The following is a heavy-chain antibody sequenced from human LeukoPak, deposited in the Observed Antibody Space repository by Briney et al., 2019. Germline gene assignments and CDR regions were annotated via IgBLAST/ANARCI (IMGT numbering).Heavy chain of an antibody. Sequence: GGSLRLSCAASGFTFSSYGMHWVRQAPGKGLEWVAFIRYDGSNKYYADSVKGRFTISRDNSRNTLYLQMNSLRAEDTAVYYCAKASRSDSSGYYSHFDYWGQGTLVTVSS. CDR2: IRYDGSNK. D-gene: IGHD3-22*01. CDR3: AKASRSDSSGYYSHFDY. CDR1: GFTFSSYG. V-gene: IGHV3-30*02. J-gene: IGHJ4*02.